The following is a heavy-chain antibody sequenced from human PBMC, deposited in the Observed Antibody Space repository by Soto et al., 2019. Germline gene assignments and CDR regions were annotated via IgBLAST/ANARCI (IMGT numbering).Heavy chain of an antibody. CDR2: ISSNGGST. Sequence: QSGGSLRLSCSASGVSFSSYSMHWVRQATGKGLEYVSAISSNGGSTYYADSVKGRFTISRDNSKNTLYLQMSSLRAEDTAVYYCVKELDSSGYSDAFDIWGQGTMVTVSS. J-gene: IGHJ3*02. V-gene: IGHV3-64D*06. CDR1: GVSFSSYS. D-gene: IGHD3-22*01. CDR3: VKELDSSGYSDAFDI.